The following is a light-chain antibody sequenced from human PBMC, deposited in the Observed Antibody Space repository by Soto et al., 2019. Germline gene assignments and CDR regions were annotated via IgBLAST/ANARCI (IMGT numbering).Light chain of an antibody. CDR2: DAS. CDR1: QSVSSY. J-gene: IGKJ4*01. V-gene: IGKV3-11*01. CDR3: QQRIDWPLT. Sequence: EIVLTQSPASLSLSPGERATLSCRASQSVSSYLAWYQQKPGQAPRLLIYDASNRATGIPARFSGSGSGTDFALTISGVEPEDFAVYYCQQRIDWPLTFGGGTKVDIK.